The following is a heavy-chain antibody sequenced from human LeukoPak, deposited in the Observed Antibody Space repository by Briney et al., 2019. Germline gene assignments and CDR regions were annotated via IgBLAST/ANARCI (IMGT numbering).Heavy chain of an antibody. CDR2: IWYDGSNK. D-gene: IGHD3-3*01. Sequence: GGSLRLSCAASGFTFSSYGMHWVRQAPGKGLEWVAVIWYDGSNKYYADSVKGRFTISRDNSKNTLYLQMNSLRAEDTAVYYCAKEEPYYDFWSGYYYYYYYMDVWGKGTTVTVSS. J-gene: IGHJ6*03. CDR1: GFTFSSYG. CDR3: AKEEPYYDFWSGYYYYYYYMDV. V-gene: IGHV3-33*06.